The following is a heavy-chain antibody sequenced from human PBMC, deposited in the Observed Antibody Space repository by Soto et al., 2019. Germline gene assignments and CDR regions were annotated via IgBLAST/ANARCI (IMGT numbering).Heavy chain of an antibody. V-gene: IGHV1-18*01. J-gene: IGHJ4*02. D-gene: IGHD6-13*01. CDR2: ISAYNGNT. CDR1: GYTFTSYG. Sequence: QVQLVQSGAEVKKPGASVKVSCKASGYTFTSYGITWARQAPGQGLEWIGWISAYNGNTNYAQKLQGRVTMTTDTSTSKDYMELRSLRSDDPAVDYSAGESSSSDHDYWGQGTLGSVSS. CDR3: AGESSSSDHDY.